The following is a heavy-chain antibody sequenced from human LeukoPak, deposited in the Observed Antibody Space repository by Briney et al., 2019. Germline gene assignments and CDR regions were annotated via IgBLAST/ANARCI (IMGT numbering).Heavy chain of an antibody. D-gene: IGHD2-15*01. CDR1: GYTFTNYF. Sequence: GASVKVSCKASGYTFTNYFITWVRQAPGQGLEWMGWISAYNGDTNYGQKLQGRVTMTTDTSTSTAYMELRSLTSDDTAVYYCARAYYPVAAKGWFDPWGQGTLVTVSS. V-gene: IGHV1-18*01. CDR3: ARAYYPVAAKGWFDP. J-gene: IGHJ5*02. CDR2: ISAYNGDT.